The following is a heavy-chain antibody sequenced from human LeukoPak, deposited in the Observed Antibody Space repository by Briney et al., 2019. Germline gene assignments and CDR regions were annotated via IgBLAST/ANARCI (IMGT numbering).Heavy chain of an antibody. V-gene: IGHV1-69*04. CDR3: ARDPVTTVTTDWWFDP. CDR2: IIPIFGIA. CDR1: GGTFSSYA. J-gene: IGHJ5*02. D-gene: IGHD4-11*01. Sequence: SVKVSCKASGGTFSSYAISRVRQAPGQGLEWMGRIIPIFGIANYAQKFQGRVTITADKSTSTAYMELSSLRSEDTAVYCCARDPVTTVTTDWWFDPWGQGTLVTVSS.